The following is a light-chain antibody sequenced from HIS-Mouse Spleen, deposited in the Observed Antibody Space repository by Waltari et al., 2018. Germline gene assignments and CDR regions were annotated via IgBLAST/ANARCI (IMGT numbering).Light chain of an antibody. V-gene: IGLV1-44*01. CDR3: AAWDDSLNGPV. J-gene: IGLJ3*02. CDR1: SSNIGSTT. CDR2: SNN. Sequence: QSVLNQPPSASGTPGQRVTISSSGSSSNIGSTTVNWYQQPPGTAPNLLIYSNNQRPAGVPDRFSGSKSGTSASLAISGLQSEDEADYYCAAWDDSLNGPVFGGGTKLTVL.